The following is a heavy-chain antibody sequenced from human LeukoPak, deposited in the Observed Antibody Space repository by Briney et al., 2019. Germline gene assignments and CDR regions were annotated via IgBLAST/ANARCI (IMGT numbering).Heavy chain of an antibody. Sequence: ASVKVSCKASGYTFTSYGISWVRQAPGQGLEWMGWISAYNGNTNYAQKLQGRVNMTTDTSTSTAYMELRSLRSDDTAVYYCARDGYSGSLFRPSSQIDYWGQGTLVTVSS. J-gene: IGHJ4*02. CDR3: ARDGYSGSLFRPSSQIDY. V-gene: IGHV1-18*01. CDR2: ISAYNGNT. CDR1: GYTFTSYG. D-gene: IGHD1-26*01.